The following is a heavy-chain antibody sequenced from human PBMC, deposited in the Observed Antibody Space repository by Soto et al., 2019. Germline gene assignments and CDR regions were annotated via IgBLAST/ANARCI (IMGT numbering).Heavy chain of an antibody. CDR2: ISSSSSYT. CDR1: GFTSSDYY. J-gene: IGHJ4*02. D-gene: IGHD3-9*01. V-gene: IGHV3-11*06. Sequence: PGGSLRLSCAASGFTSSDYYMSWIRQAPGKGQEWVSYISSSSSYTNYADSVKGRFTISRDNAKNSLYLQMNSLRAEDTAVYYCARNYDILTGYYFDYWGQGTLVTVSS. CDR3: ARNYDILTGYYFDY.